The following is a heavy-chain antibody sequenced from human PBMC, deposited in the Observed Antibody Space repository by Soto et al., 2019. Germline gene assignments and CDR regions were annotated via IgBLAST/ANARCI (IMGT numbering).Heavy chain of an antibody. V-gene: IGHV4-31*03. CDR1: GGSVSSGAYY. Sequence: QVQLQESDAGLVKASQTLSLTCTVSGGSVSSGAYYWTWIRQRPGKGLEWIGYIYYSGSTYYSPSLKSRLSISLDTSKNQFSLRLSSVTAADTAMYYCERDRRRAVYAFDIWGQGAMVTVSS. CDR2: IYYSGST. D-gene: IGHD1-20*01. J-gene: IGHJ3*02. CDR3: ERDRRRAVYAFDI.